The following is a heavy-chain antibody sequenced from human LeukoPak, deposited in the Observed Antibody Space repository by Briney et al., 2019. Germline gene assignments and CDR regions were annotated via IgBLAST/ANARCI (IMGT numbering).Heavy chain of an antibody. Sequence: PGGSLRLSCAASGFTFSSYSMNWVRQAPGKGLEWVSSISSSSSYIYYADSVKGRFTISRDNSKNTLYLQMNSLRPEDTAVYYCARVLDDFSNYLDYWGQGTLVTVSS. V-gene: IGHV3-21*01. CDR3: ARVLDDFSNYLDY. J-gene: IGHJ4*02. D-gene: IGHD4-11*01. CDR2: ISSSSSYI. CDR1: GFTFSSYS.